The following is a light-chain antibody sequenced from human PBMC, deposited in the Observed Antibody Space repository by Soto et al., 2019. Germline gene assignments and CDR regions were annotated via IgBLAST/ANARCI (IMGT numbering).Light chain of an antibody. V-gene: IGKV1-39*01. Sequence: DIQMTQSPSSLSASVGDRVTIRCRASQTVRTYLNWYQQKPVKAPILLIYAASSLPSAVPPRFTGAGSETDFTLTISSLQPEDFGTYYCQQTYSTPITFGQGTRLE. CDR1: QTVRTY. CDR2: AAS. J-gene: IGKJ5*01. CDR3: QQTYSTPIT.